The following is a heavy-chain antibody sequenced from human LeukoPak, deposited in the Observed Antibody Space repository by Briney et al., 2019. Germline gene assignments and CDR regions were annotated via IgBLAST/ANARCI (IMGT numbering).Heavy chain of an antibody. Sequence: QSGGSLRLSCAASGFTFSSHGMNWVRQAPGKGLEWVSGISPSGGITYYTDSVKGRFTISRDNSKNTQSLRMNSLRAEDTAVYYCAKDDDWGRYKHWGQGTLVTVSS. J-gene: IGHJ1*01. CDR1: GFTFSSHG. CDR3: AKDDDWGRYKH. V-gene: IGHV3-23*01. D-gene: IGHD3-16*01. CDR2: ISPSGGIT.